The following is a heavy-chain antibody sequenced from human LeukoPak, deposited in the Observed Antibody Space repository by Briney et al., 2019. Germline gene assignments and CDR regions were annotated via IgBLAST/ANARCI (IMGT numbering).Heavy chain of an antibody. J-gene: IGHJ6*04. CDR3: AKGMGYYGSGSYYYGMDV. D-gene: IGHD3-10*01. Sequence: GGSLRLSCAASGFTFSSYGMHWVRQAPGKGLEWVAVISYVGSNKYYADSVKGRFTISRDNSKNTLYLQMNSLRAEDTAVYYCAKGMGYYGSGSYYYGMDVWGKGTTVTVSS. V-gene: IGHV3-30*18. CDR2: ISYVGSNK. CDR1: GFTFSSYG.